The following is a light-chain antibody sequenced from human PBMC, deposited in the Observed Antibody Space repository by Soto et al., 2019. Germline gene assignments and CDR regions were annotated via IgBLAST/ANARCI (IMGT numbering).Light chain of an antibody. CDR1: QSVSSNY. CDR3: HQYDSSPLT. CDR2: GAS. Sequence: EIVLTQSPGTLSLSPGERATLSCRASQSVSSNYLAWYQQKHGQAPRLLIYGASSRATGIPDRFSGSGSGTDFTLTISRLEPEDFAVYYCHQYDSSPLTFGGGTKVEIK. J-gene: IGKJ4*01. V-gene: IGKV3-20*01.